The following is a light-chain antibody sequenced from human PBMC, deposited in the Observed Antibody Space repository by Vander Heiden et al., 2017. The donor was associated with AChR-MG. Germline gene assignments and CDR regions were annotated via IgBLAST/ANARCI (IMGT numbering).Light chain of an antibody. J-gene: IGKJ1*01. CDR3: QQYNSLWT. CDR2: KAS. V-gene: IGKV1-5*03. CDR1: QSISTW. Sequence: DIQMTQSPSTLSASVGDRVTIACRASQSISTWLAWYQQKPGKAPNLLIYKASTLQSGVPSRFSGSGSGTEFTLTSSSLQPDDFATYYCQQYNSLWTFGQGTKVEIK.